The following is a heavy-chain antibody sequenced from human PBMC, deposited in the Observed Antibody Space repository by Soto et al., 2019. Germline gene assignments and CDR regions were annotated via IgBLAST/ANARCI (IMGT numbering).Heavy chain of an antibody. CDR3: ARDIDFRSGYYHDAFDI. V-gene: IGHV3-74*01. Sequence: EVQLVESGGGLVQPGGSLRLSCAASGFTFSSYWMHWVRQAPGKGLVWVSRINSDGSSTSYADSVKGRFTISRDNAKNTLYLQMNSLRAEDTAVYYCARDIDFRSGYYHDAFDIWGQGTMVTVSS. J-gene: IGHJ3*02. CDR1: GFTFSSYW. CDR2: INSDGSST. D-gene: IGHD3-3*01.